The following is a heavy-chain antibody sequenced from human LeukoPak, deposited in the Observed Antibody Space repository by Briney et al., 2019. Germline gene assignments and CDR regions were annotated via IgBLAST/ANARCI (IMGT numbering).Heavy chain of an antibody. V-gene: IGHV1-69*06. D-gene: IGHD6-19*01. Sequence: SVKVSCKASGGTFSSYVINWVRQAPGQGLEWMGGIIPIFGTANYAQKFQGRVTITADKSTGTAYMELSSLRSEDTAVYYCAMGVGAPEDLAVAADFDYWGQGTLVTVSS. CDR1: GGTFSSYV. J-gene: IGHJ4*02. CDR3: AMGVGAPEDLAVAADFDY. CDR2: IIPIFGTA.